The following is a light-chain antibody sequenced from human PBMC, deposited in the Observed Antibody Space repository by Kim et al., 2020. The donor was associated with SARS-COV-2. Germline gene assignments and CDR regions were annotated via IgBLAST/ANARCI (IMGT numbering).Light chain of an antibody. J-gene: IGLJ2*01. CDR1: SSNIGAGYD. V-gene: IGLV1-40*01. CDR2: GNN. Sequence: QRVTTTCTGSSSNIGAGYDVHWDQQLPGTAPKLLIYGNNNRPSGVPDRFSVSKSGTSASLAITGLQAEDEAAYHCQSYDSSLSGLVFGGGTQLTVL. CDR3: QSYDSSLSGLV.